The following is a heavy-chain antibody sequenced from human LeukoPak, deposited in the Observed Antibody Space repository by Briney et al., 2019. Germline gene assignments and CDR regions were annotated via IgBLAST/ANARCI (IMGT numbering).Heavy chain of an antibody. CDR2: ISSSSSTI. CDR3: ARDRSIAAPTFDY. V-gene: IGHV3-48*01. D-gene: IGHD6-13*01. J-gene: IGHJ4*02. Sequence: GGSLRLSCAASGFTFSSYSMNWVRQAPGKGLEWASYISSSSSTIYYADSVKGRFTISRDNAKNSLYLQMNSLRAEDTAVYYCARDRSIAAPTFDYWGQGTLVTVSS. CDR1: GFTFSSYS.